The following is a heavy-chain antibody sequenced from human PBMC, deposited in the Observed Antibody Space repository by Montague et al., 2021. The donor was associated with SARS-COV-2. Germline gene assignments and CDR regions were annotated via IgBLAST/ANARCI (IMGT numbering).Heavy chain of an antibody. Sequence: SLRLSWPASGFTFSSYAMHWVRQAPGKGLEWVAVISYDGSNKYYADSVKGRFTISREMNSLRAEDTAVYYCARDNYDYVWGSYRYIYWGQGTLVTVSS. CDR2: ISYDGSNK. CDR1: GFTFSSYA. J-gene: IGHJ4*02. CDR3: ARDNYDYVWGSYRYIY. V-gene: IGHV3-30*04. D-gene: IGHD3-16*02.